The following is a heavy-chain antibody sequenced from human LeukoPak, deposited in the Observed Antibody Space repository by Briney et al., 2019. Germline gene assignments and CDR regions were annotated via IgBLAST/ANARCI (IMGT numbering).Heavy chain of an antibody. D-gene: IGHD3-3*01. CDR2: IYYSGST. CDR1: GGSFSGYY. J-gene: IGHJ6*03. CDR3: ARQFDFWSGSAYYYYYYMDV. Sequence: SETLSLTCAVYGGSFSGYYWSWIRQPPGKGLEWIGSIYYSGSTYYNPSLKSRVTISVDTSKNQFSLKLSSVTAADTAVYYCARQFDFWSGSAYYYYYYMDVWGKGTTVTVSS. V-gene: IGHV4-34*01.